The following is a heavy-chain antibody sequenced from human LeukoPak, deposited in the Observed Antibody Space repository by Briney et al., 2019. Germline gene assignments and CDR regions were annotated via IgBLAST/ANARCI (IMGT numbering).Heavy chain of an antibody. Sequence: GGSLRLSCAASGFTFSTYAMSWVRQAPGKGLEWVSGISGSDRSTYYADSVRGRFTISRDNSKNTLYLQMNSLRAEDTAVYYCARDGTVTPYAFDIWGRGTMVTVSS. J-gene: IGHJ3*02. D-gene: IGHD4-17*01. CDR1: GFTFSTYA. V-gene: IGHV3-23*01. CDR3: ARDGTVTPYAFDI. CDR2: ISGSDRST.